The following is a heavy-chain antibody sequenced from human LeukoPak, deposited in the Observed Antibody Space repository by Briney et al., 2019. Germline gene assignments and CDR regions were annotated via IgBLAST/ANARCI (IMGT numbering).Heavy chain of an antibody. CDR2: IYYSGST. V-gene: IGHV4-59*01. CDR1: GGSISSYY. CDR3: ARQGSSRGWFDP. Sequence: SETLSLTCTVSGGSISSYYWSWIRQPPGRGLEWIGYIYYSGSTNYNPSLKSRVTISVDTSKNQFSLKPSSVTAADTAVYYCARQGSSRGWFDPWGQGTLVTVSS. D-gene: IGHD3-10*01. J-gene: IGHJ5*02.